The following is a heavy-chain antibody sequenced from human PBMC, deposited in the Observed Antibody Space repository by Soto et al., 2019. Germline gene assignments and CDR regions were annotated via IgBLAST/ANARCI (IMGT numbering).Heavy chain of an antibody. Sequence: ASVKVSCKASGYTFTGHYIHWVRQAPEQGPEWMGEIGPESGATRYAQKFQGRVTMTRDMSITTVYMELNNLSPDDTAVYYCGRGRSGQIVVFYWGQGTPVTV. V-gene: IGHV1-2*02. J-gene: IGHJ4*02. CDR3: GRGRSGQIVVFY. CDR1: GYTFTGHY. D-gene: IGHD5-12*01. CDR2: IGPESGAT.